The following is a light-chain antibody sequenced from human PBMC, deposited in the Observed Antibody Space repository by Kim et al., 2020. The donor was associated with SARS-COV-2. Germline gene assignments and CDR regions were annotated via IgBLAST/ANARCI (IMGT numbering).Light chain of an antibody. CDR1: SLRSYY. V-gene: IGLV3-19*01. Sequence: SSELTQDPAVSVALGQTVRITCQGVSLRSYYASWYQQKPGQAPVLVIYGKNNRPSGIPDRFSGSSSGNTASLTITGAQAEDEADYYCNSRDSSGNHRVVF. CDR3: NSRDSSGNHRVV. J-gene: IGLJ2*01. CDR2: GKN.